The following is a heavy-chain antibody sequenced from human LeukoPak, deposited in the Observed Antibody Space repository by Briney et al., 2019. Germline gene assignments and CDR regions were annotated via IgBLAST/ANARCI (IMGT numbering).Heavy chain of an antibody. Sequence: PSETLSLTCTVSGGSISSYYWSWIRQPPGKGLEWIGYIYYSGSTNYNPSLKGRVTISVDTSKNQFSLKLSSVTAADTAVYYCARDLGYGSGSYYPGWFDPWGQGTLVTVSS. J-gene: IGHJ5*02. CDR1: GGSISSYY. V-gene: IGHV4-59*01. CDR2: IYYSGST. CDR3: ARDLGYGSGSYYPGWFDP. D-gene: IGHD3-10*01.